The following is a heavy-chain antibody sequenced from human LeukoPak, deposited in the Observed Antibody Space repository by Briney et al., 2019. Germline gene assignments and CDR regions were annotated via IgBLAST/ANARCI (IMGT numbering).Heavy chain of an antibody. CDR2: IYTSGST. V-gene: IGHV4-4*07. CDR1: GGSISSYY. J-gene: IGHJ4*02. Sequence: PSETLSLTCTVSGGSISSYYWSWIRQPAGKGLEWIGRIYTSGSTNYNPSLKSRATMSVYTSKNQLSLKLSSVTAADTAVYYCARDGQWLDTFDYWGQGTLVTVSS. CDR3: ARDGQWLDTFDY. D-gene: IGHD6-19*01.